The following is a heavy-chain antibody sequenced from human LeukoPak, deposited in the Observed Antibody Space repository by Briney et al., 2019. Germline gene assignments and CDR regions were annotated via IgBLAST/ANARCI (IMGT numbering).Heavy chain of an antibody. Sequence: GGSLRLSCAASGFTFSSYAMSWVRQAPGKGLEWVSGINWNGVSTGYADSVKGRFTISRDNAKKSMYLQMNSLRAEDTALYYCARDLASSDVWGKGTTVTVSS. J-gene: IGHJ6*04. CDR3: ARDLASSDV. V-gene: IGHV3-20*04. CDR1: GFTFSSYA. CDR2: INWNGVST. D-gene: IGHD3-16*01.